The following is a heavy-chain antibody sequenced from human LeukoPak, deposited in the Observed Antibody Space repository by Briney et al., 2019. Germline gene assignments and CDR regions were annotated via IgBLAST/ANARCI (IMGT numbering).Heavy chain of an antibody. D-gene: IGHD6-13*01. Sequence: GGSLRLPCAASGFTFSSYAMSWVRQAPGKGLEWVSLISGSGGTTYYADSVKGRFTISRDNSKNTLFLQTYSLRAEDTAAYYCAKPREYSSTWFGVDHWGQGSLVTVSS. V-gene: IGHV3-23*01. CDR3: AKPREYSSTWFGVDH. CDR2: ISGSGGTT. CDR1: GFTFSSYA. J-gene: IGHJ4*02.